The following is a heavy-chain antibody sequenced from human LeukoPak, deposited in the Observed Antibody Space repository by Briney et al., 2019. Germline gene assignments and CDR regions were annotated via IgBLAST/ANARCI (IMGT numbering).Heavy chain of an antibody. V-gene: IGHV4-59*01. CDR1: GGSISIYY. D-gene: IGHD4-23*01. CDR2: IYYRGST. J-gene: IGHJ5*02. Sequence: PSETLSLTCTVSGGSISIYYWSWIRQPPGKGMEWVGYIYYRGSTNYNPSLKSRVTISVDTSKNQFSLKLSSVTAADTAVYYCARRWYVGRNWFDPWGQGTLVTVSS. CDR3: ARRWYVGRNWFDP.